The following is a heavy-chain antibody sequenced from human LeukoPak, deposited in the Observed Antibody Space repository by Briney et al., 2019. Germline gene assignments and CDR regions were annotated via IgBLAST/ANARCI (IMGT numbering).Heavy chain of an antibody. V-gene: IGHV3-33*01. CDR3: ARGHYDFLTGYQQNYGMDV. CDR1: DFNFRTYG. J-gene: IGHJ6*02. CDR2: IWNDGTNK. Sequence: GGSLRLSCAASDFNFRTYGMHWVRQALGKGLEWVAVIWNDGTNKYYADSVKGRFTISRDNAKNTLYLQMNRLRAEDTAVYYCARGHYDFLTGYQQNYGMDVWGQGTTVTVSS. D-gene: IGHD3/OR15-3a*01.